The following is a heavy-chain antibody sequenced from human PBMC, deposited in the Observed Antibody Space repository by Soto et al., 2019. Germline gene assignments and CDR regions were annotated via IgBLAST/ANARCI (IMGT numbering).Heavy chain of an antibody. J-gene: IGHJ4*02. Sequence: EVQLVETGGGLIQPGGSLRLSCAASGFTVSSNYMSWVRQAPGKGLEWVSVIYSGGSTYYADSVKGRFTISRDNSKNTLYLQMNSLRAEVTAVYYCAREGSGRSHTYWGQGTLVTVSS. CDR3: AREGSGRSHTY. D-gene: IGHD1-26*01. V-gene: IGHV3-53*02. CDR2: IYSGGST. CDR1: GFTVSSNY.